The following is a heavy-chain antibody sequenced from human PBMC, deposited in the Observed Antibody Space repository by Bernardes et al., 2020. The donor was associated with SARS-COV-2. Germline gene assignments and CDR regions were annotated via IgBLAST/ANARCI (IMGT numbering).Heavy chain of an antibody. CDR3: AHSRIAVAGTSWFDP. D-gene: IGHD6-19*01. CDR2: IYWDDDK. J-gene: IGHJ5*02. Sequence: PTLMKPTQTLTLTCTFSGFSLSTSGVGVGWIRQPPGKALEWLALIYWDDDKRYSPSLKSRLTITKDTSKNQVVLTMTNMDPVDTATYYCAHSRIAVAGTSWFDPWGQGTLVTVSS. CDR1: GFSLSTSGVG. V-gene: IGHV2-5*02.